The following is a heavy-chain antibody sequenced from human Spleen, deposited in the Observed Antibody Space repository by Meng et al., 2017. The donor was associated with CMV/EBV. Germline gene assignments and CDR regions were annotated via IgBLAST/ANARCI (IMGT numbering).Heavy chain of an antibody. D-gene: IGHD6-19*01. CDR1: GSVSSGSYD. CDR3: ARGQNNGGWYGRTFDI. Sequence: GSVSSGSYDWNWIRQPPGKGLEWIGYMYYSGSTSYNPSLKSRVTISIDTSKNQFSLNLRSVTAADTAVYYCARGQNNGGWYGRTFDIWGHGTMVTVSS. V-gene: IGHV4-61*01. CDR2: MYYSGST. J-gene: IGHJ3*02.